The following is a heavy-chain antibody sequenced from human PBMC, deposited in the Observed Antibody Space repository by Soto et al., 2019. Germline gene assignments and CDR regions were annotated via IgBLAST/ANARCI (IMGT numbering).Heavy chain of an antibody. J-gene: IGHJ4*02. Sequence: QVHLQESGPGLVKPSQTLSLTCTVSGGSMNIGGYGWNCIRQHPGEGLEWIGCISYGGTNPYNPSLKSRVTISVDTSNKQFSLKLSSVTAADTAVDYWSRGIRFCGQGTLITVS. CDR1: GGSMNIGGYG. V-gene: IGHV4-31*03. CDR2: ISYGGTN. CDR3: SRGIRF.